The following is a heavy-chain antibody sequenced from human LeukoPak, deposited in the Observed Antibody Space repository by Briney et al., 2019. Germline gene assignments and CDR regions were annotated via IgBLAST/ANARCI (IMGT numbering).Heavy chain of an antibody. CDR2: IYSGGST. V-gene: IGHV3-53*01. Sequence: GGSLRLSCAASGFTVSGNYMSWVRQAPGKGLEWVSVIYSGGSTYYADSVKGRFTISRDNSKNTLYLQMNSLRAEDTAVYYCARDRIVPAAMGSHYYYYGMDVWGQGTTVTVSS. CDR1: GFTVSGNY. J-gene: IGHJ6*02. CDR3: ARDRIVPAAMGSHYYYYGMDV. D-gene: IGHD2-2*01.